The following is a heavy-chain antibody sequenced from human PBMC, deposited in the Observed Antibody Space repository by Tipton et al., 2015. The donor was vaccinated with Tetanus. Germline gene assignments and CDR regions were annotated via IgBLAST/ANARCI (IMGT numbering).Heavy chain of an antibody. J-gene: IGHJ4*02. D-gene: IGHD1-26*01. CDR2: ISTYNGDT. Sequence: QLVQSGAEVRKPGASVKVSCKASGYTFISYGVSWVRQAPGQGLEWMGWISTYNGDTNYAQNFQGRVTMTTDTSTSTAYMELRSLRSDDTAVYYCARGGLGSRGVVGARDYWGQGTLVTVSS. CDR1: GYTFISYG. V-gene: IGHV1-18*01. CDR3: ARGGLGSRGVVGARDY.